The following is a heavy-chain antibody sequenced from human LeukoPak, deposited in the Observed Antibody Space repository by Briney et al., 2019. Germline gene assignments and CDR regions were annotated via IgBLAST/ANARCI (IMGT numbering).Heavy chain of an antibody. V-gene: IGHV4-59*08. J-gene: IGHJ4*01. CDR3: ARGRLGELTLFDY. CDR1: GGSITGYY. Sequence: SETLSLTCSVSGGSITGYYWSWLRQPPGKGLEWIGYIYYSGSTNYNPSLKGRLNMSLGTSKNQVSLKLTSVTAADTAGYYCARGRLGELTLFDYWGQGTLVTISS. CDR2: IYYSGST. D-gene: IGHD3-16*02.